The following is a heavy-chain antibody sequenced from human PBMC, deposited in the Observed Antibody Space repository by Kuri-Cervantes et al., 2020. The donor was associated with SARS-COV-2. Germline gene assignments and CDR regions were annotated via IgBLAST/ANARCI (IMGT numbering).Heavy chain of an antibody. D-gene: IGHD3-3*01. J-gene: IGHJ4*02. V-gene: IGHV4-59*01. CDR2: IYYSGST. Sequence: GSLRLSCTVSGGSISSYYWSWIRQPPGRGLEWIGYIYYSGSTNYNPSLKSRVTVSVDRSKNQFSLKLSSVTAADTAVYYCARRGTIFGVATFDYWGQGTLVTVSS. CDR3: ARRGTIFGVATFDY. CDR1: GGSISSYY.